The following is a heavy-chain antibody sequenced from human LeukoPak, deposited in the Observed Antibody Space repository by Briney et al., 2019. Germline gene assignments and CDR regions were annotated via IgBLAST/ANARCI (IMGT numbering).Heavy chain of an antibody. J-gene: IGHJ6*03. D-gene: IGHD2-2*01. V-gene: IGHV4-61*02. Sequence: PSQTLSLTCTVSGGSISSGSYYWSWIRQPAGKGLEWIGRIYTSGSTNYNPSLKSRVTISVDTSKNQFSLKLSSVTAADTAVYYCAREKGYCSSTSCYYYYYYYMDVWGKGTTVTVSS. CDR1: GGSISSGSYY. CDR2: IYTSGST. CDR3: AREKGYCSSTSCYYYYYYYMDV.